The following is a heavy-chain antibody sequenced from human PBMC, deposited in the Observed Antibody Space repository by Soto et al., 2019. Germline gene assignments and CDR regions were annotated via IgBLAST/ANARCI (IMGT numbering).Heavy chain of an antibody. Sequence: GGSLRLSCAASGFTFSSYAMSWVRQAPGKGLEWVSAISGSGGSTYYADSVKGRFTISRDNSKNTLYLQMNSLRAEDTAVYYCAKVGYDFWSGYHPLKYWGQGTMVTVSS. CDR1: GFTFSSYA. CDR3: AKVGYDFWSGYHPLKY. CDR2: ISGSGGST. J-gene: IGHJ4*02. D-gene: IGHD3-3*01. V-gene: IGHV3-23*01.